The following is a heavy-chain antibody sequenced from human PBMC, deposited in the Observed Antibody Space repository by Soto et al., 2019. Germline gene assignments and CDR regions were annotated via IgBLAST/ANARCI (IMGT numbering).Heavy chain of an antibody. D-gene: IGHD1-1*01. Sequence: EVQLLESGGGLVQPGGSLRLSCVASGFTLSNYAMSWVRQAPGKGLEWVSVIDGDGSAKFADSVKGRLTVSRDNSKNTLYLQMDSLRAEDTAIYYCAKDAVSYNGIYDPFAIWGRGTMVTVSS. CDR3: AKDAVSYNGIYDPFAI. V-gene: IGHV3-23*01. CDR1: GFTLSNYA. CDR2: IDGDGSA. J-gene: IGHJ3*02.